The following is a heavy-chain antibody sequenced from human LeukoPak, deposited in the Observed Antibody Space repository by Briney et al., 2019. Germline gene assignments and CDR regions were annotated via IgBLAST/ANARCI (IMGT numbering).Heavy chain of an antibody. V-gene: IGHV3-74*03. D-gene: IGHD3-10*01. CDR1: GFNFSSHW. J-gene: IGHJ6*04. Sequence: GGSLRLSCAASGFNFSSHWMHWVRQAPGKGLVWVSRLRSSGNGTTYADSVKGRFTISRDNAKNTLFLQMNSLRIEDTAVYYCVRGREVRGRSMDVWGKGTAVIVSP. CDR3: VRGREVRGRSMDV. CDR2: LRSSGNGT.